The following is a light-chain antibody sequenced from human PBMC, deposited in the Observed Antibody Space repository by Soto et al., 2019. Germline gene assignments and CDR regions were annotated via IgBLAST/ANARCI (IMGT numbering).Light chain of an antibody. CDR3: SSYTNTSTRYV. J-gene: IGLJ1*01. CDR2: DVN. Sequence: QSVLTQPASVSGSPGQSITISCTGTNSDVGGYDYVSWYQHHPGKAPKFIMYDVNIRPSGISNRFSGSKSGNTASLTISGLQAEDEADYYCSSYTNTSTRYVFGTGTKVTVL. V-gene: IGLV2-14*03. CDR1: NSDVGGYDY.